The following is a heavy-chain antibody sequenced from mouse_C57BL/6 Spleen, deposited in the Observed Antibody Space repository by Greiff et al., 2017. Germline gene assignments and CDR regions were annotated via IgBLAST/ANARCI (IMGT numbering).Heavy chain of an antibody. D-gene: IGHD2-3*01. Sequence: EVQLQQSGPELVKPGASVKIPCKASGYTFTDYNMDWVKQSHGKSLEWIGDINPNNGGTIYNQKFKGKATLTVDKSSSTAYMELRSLTSEDTAVYYSAREDGYYTFFAYWGQGTLVTVSA. J-gene: IGHJ3*01. V-gene: IGHV1-18*01. CDR2: INPNNGGT. CDR3: AREDGYYTFFAY. CDR1: GYTFTDYN.